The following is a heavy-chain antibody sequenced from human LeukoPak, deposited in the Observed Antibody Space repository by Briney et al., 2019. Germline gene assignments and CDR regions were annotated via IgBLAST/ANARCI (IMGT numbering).Heavy chain of an antibody. J-gene: IGHJ5*02. CDR1: GYTFTNYY. V-gene: IGHV1-46*01. CDR3: ARAFGSGSYHNPDH. D-gene: IGHD3-10*01. CDR2: INPSGGTT. Sequence: ASLKVSCKASGYTFTNYYMHWLRQAPGQGLEWMGVINPSGGTTSYAQKFQGRVTMTRDTSTSTVYMELSSLRSEDTAVYYCARAFGSGSYHNPDHWGQGTLVTVSS.